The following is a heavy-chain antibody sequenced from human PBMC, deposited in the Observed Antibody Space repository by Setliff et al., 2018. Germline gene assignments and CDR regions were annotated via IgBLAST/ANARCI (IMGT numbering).Heavy chain of an antibody. J-gene: IGHJ3*01. Sequence: PSETLSLTCNVFGESFDTYYWSWIRQPPGKGLEWFGEINQSGGGDYNPSFKGRVTTSVDTSKKQFSLTLRYVTAADTALYYCRQAVVGRDVFDVWGQGTVVTVSS. CDR2: INQSGGG. CDR1: GESFDTYY. D-gene: IGHD1-1*01. CDR3: RQAVVGRDVFDV. V-gene: IGHV4-34*01.